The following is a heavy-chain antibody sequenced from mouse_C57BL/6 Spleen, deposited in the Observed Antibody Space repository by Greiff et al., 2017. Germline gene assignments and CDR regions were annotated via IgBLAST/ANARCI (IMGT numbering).Heavy chain of an antibody. CDR1: GFTFSDYG. V-gene: IGHV5-17*01. J-gene: IGHJ1*03. Sequence: EVKVVESGGGLVKPGGSLKLSCAASGFTFSDYGMHWVRQAPEKGLEWVAYISSGSSTIYYADTVKGRFTISRDNAKNTLFLQMTSLRSEDTAMYYCARVLLPLYFDGWGTGTTVTVSS. D-gene: IGHD1-1*01. CDR3: ARVLLPLYFDG. CDR2: ISSGSSTI.